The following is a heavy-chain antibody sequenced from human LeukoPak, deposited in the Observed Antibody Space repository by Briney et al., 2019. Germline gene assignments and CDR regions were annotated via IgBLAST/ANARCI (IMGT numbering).Heavy chain of an antibody. J-gene: IGHJ3*02. Sequence: GGSLRLSCAASGFTFSSYWMSWVRQAPGKGLEWVSSINWNGVSTGYADSVKGRFTISRDNAKNSLYLQMNSLRAEDTALYYCARVGSSAYGDAFDIWGQGTMVTVSS. CDR1: GFTFSSYW. CDR2: INWNGVST. V-gene: IGHV3-20*04. D-gene: IGHD3-22*01. CDR3: ARVGSSAYGDAFDI.